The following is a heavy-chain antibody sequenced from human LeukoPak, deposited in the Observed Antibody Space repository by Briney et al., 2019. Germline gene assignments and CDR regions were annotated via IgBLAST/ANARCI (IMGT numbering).Heavy chain of an antibody. D-gene: IGHD1-26*01. J-gene: IGHJ5*02. Sequence: QPGGSLRLSCAASGFTFSNYEMNWVRQAPGKGLEWVSYISRSSGSSIYYADSVKGRFTISRDNAKNSLYLQMNSLRAEDTAVYYCARVLYSGSSRWFDPWGQGTLVTVSS. CDR2: ISRSSGSSI. V-gene: IGHV3-48*03. CDR1: GFTFSNYE. CDR3: ARVLYSGSSRWFDP.